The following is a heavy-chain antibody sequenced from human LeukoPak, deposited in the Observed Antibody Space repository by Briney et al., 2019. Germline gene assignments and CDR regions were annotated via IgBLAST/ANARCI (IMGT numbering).Heavy chain of an antibody. D-gene: IGHD3-22*01. Sequence: SETPSLTCTVSGYSISSDYYWAWIRQPPGKGLEWIATIYQSGSTYYNPSLKSRVTISLDTSKNLFFLRLTSVTAADTAVYYCARQKIYYYSSSGFFPWYFDLWGRGTLVTVSS. CDR1: GYSISSDYY. CDR2: IYQSGST. J-gene: IGHJ2*01. V-gene: IGHV4-38-2*02. CDR3: ARQKIYYYSSSGFFPWYFDL.